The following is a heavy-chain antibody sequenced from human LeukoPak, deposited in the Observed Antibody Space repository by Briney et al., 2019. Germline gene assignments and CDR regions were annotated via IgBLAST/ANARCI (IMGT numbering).Heavy chain of an antibody. J-gene: IGHJ4*02. D-gene: IGHD6-19*01. CDR2: IYYSGST. CDR3: ASPSIRSGWYSKDY. CDR1: GGSISSSSYY. V-gene: IGHV4-39*01. Sequence: PSETLSLTCTVSGGSISSSSYYWGWIRQPPGKGLEWIGSIYYSGSTYYNPSLKSRVTISVDTSKNQFSLKLSSVTAADTAVYYCASPSIRSGWYSKDYWGKGTLVTVSS.